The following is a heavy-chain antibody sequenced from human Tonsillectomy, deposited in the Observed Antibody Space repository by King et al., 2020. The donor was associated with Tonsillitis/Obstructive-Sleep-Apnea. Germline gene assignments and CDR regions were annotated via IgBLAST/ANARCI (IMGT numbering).Heavy chain of an antibody. CDR1: GGTFSRYA. J-gene: IGHJ6*02. V-gene: IGHV1-69*06. D-gene: IGHD7-27*01. Sequence: QLVQSGAEVKKPGSSVKVSCKASGGTFSRYAINWVRQAPGQGLEWMGGIIPFLGTANYAQKSQGRVTITADKSTSTAYMELSSLRSADTAVYYCARAGPLGQAGEKIYYYYDLDVWGQGTTVTVSS. CDR2: IIPFLGTA. CDR3: ARAGPLGQAGEKIYYYYDLDV.